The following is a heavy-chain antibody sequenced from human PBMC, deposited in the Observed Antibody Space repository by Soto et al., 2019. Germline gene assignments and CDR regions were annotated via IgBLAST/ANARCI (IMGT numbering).Heavy chain of an antibody. CDR3: ARLPGIAVAGTYYYYMDV. V-gene: IGHV5-51*01. J-gene: IGHJ6*03. D-gene: IGHD6-19*01. CDR2: IYPGDSDT. Sequence: PGESLKISCKGAGYSFTSYWIGWVPQMPGKGLEGMGIIYPGDSDTRYSPSFQGQVTISADKSISTAYPQWSSLKASDTAMSYCARLPGIAVAGTYYYYMDVWGKGTTVTVSS. CDR1: GYSFTSYW.